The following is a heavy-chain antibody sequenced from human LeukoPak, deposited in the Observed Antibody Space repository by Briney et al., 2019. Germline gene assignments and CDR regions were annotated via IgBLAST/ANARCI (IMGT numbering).Heavy chain of an antibody. J-gene: IGHJ5*02. Sequence: GGSLRLSGAAPGFTFDSYAMSWFRQAPGKGLEWVSAVSRFGGTTYYADSAKGRFTISRDNSNNTVYLQMNSLRVGDTALYYCVKHVGSRWSNNRFDPWGQGTLVTVS. V-gene: IGHV3-23*01. CDR3: VKHVGSRWSNNRFDP. CDR1: GFTFDSYA. CDR2: VSRFGGTT. D-gene: IGHD6-13*01.